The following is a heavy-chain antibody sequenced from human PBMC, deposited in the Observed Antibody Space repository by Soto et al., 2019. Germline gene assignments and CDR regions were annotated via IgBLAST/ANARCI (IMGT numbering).Heavy chain of an antibody. V-gene: IGHV1-8*01. J-gene: IGHJ4*02. D-gene: IGHD3-10*01. CDR3: ARGGVFFFAAPTNPFDY. Sequence: ASVKVSCKASGYTFTSYDINWVRQATGQGLEWMGWMNPNSGNTGYAQKFQGRLTMTRNTSISTAYMELSSLRSEDTAVYYCARGGVFFFAAPTNPFDYWGQGTLVTVSS. CDR1: GYTFTSYD. CDR2: MNPNSGNT.